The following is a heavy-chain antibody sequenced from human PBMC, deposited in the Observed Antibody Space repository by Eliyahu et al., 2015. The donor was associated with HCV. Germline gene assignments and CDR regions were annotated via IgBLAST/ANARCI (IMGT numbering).Heavy chain of an antibody. D-gene: IGHD4-17*01. J-gene: IGHJ4*02. CDR1: GYKFTDLY. CDR3: ARVGARGVTTWLDY. Sequence: QVQLVQSGAEARRPGASVKVSCKTSGYKFTDLYIHWVRQAPGQGLEWMGWINPHTGETIYAQTFEARVTMTRDTSINTVYMELNSLQSNDTAVYYCARVGARGVTTWLDYWGQGSLVTVSS. CDR2: INPHTGET. V-gene: IGHV1-2*02.